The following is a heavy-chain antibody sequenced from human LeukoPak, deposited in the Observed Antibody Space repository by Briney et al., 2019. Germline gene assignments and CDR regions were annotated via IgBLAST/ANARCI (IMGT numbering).Heavy chain of an antibody. CDR2: IYYSGST. V-gene: IGHV4-59*01. J-gene: IGHJ4*02. CDR3: ARWARGDPDY. Sequence: PSETLSLTCTVSGGSISSYYWSWIRQPPGKGLEWIGYIYYSGSTNYNPSLKSRVTISVDTSKNQFSLKLSSVTAADTAVYYCARWARGDPDYWGQGTLVTVSS. CDR1: GGSISSYY. D-gene: IGHD4-17*01.